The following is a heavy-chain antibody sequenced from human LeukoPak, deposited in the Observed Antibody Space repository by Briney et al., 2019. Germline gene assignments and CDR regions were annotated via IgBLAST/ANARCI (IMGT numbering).Heavy chain of an antibody. D-gene: IGHD6-13*01. Sequence: TPSETLSLTCTVSGGSISSSSYYWGWIRQPPGKGLEWIGSIYYSGSTYYNPSLKSRVTISVDTSENQFSLKLSSVTAADTAVYYCARWAAGTSYFDYWGQGTLVTVSS. V-gene: IGHV4-39*01. J-gene: IGHJ4*02. CDR2: IYYSGST. CDR1: GGSISSSSYY. CDR3: ARWAAGTSYFDY.